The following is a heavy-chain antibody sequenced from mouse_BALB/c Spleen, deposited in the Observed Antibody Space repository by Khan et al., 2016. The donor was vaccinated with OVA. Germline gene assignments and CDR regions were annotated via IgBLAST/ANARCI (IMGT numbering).Heavy chain of an antibody. CDR2: IHTVGGST. V-gene: IGHV5-12-2*01. Sequence: EVELVESGGGLVQPGGSLKLSCAASGFSFSTYIMSWVRQTPAKSLEWVAYIHTVGGSTNYLQTVKGHFTFSRDNAKNTMYLQMSSLKSEDTAMYYCARHGNYVSFAYWGQGTTLTVSS. D-gene: IGHD2-1*01. CDR1: GFSFSTYI. CDR3: ARHGNYVSFAY. J-gene: IGHJ2*01.